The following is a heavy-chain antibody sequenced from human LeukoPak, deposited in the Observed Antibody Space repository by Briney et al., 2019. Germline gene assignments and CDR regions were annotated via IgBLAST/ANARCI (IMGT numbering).Heavy chain of an antibody. J-gene: IGHJ5*02. Sequence: PGGSLRLSCAASGFNFSDYYMSWSRQAPGKGLEWLSYISPSTTHTSYADSVKGRFTISRDNAKNLLFLQMNSLRAEDTAVYYCARGGHGAADQWGQGTLVTVSS. V-gene: IGHV3-11*05. CDR1: GFNFSDYY. CDR2: ISPSTTHT. D-gene: IGHD1-26*01. CDR3: ARGGHGAADQ.